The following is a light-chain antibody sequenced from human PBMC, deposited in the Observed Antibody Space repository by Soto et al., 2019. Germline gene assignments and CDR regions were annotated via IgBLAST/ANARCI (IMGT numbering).Light chain of an antibody. J-gene: IGLJ1*01. CDR3: QCYYSSLSVSYV. CDR2: GNS. V-gene: IGLV1-40*01. CDR1: RSNIGAGYD. Sequence: QSALTQPPSVSGAPGQSVNISCTGSRSNIGAGYDVHWYQQLPGRAPRLLISGNSNRPSGVPDRFSGSNSDTAASLAITGLQAEDEADYYCQCYYSSLSVSYVFGTGTKVTVL.